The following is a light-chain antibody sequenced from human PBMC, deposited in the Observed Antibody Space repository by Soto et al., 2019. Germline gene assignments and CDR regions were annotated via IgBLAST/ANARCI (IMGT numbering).Light chain of an antibody. J-gene: IGLJ1*01. CDR1: SSDVGSSNG. CDR3: SSYTSSNTYV. V-gene: IGLV2-18*02. CDR2: DVS. Sequence: QSVLTQPPSVSVTPGQSVAILCTGTSSDVGSSNGVSWYQQPPGTAPKLMIYDVSNRPSGVPDRFSGSKSGNTASLTISGLQAEDEADYYCSSYTSSNTYVFGTGTKVTVL.